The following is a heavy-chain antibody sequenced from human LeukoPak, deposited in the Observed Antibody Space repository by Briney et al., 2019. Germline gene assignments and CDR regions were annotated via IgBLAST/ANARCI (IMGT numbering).Heavy chain of an antibody. J-gene: IGHJ4*02. V-gene: IGHV3-23*01. CDR3: AKFYDILTGYFDY. CDR2: ISGGGGST. CDR1: GFTFSSYA. D-gene: IGHD3-9*01. Sequence: GGSLRLSCAASGFTFSSYAMTWVRQSPGKGLEWVSAISGGGGSTYYAYYTDSVKGRFTVSRVNSKNTLYLQMNSLRGEDTAVYYCAKFYDILTGYFDYWGQGTLVTVSS.